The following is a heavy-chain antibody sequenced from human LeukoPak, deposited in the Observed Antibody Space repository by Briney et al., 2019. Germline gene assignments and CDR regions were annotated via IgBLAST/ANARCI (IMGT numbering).Heavy chain of an antibody. Sequence: ASVKVSCKASGYTFTSYAMHWVRQAPGQRLEWMGWINAGNGDTKYSQKFQGRVTITRDTSASTAYMELSSLRSEDTAVYYCARVLKQWLAYDAFDIWGQGTMVTVSS. J-gene: IGHJ3*02. CDR2: INAGNGDT. V-gene: IGHV1-3*01. D-gene: IGHD6-19*01. CDR3: ARVLKQWLAYDAFDI. CDR1: GYTFTSYA.